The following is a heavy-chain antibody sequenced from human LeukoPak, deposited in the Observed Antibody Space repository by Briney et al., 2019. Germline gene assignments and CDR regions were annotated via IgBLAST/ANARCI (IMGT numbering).Heavy chain of an antibody. D-gene: IGHD1-26*01. CDR1: GFTFSSYS. V-gene: IGHV3-48*01. CDR3: ASGPLGDTTTD. CDR2: ISSSSSTI. J-gene: IGHJ4*02. Sequence: PGGSLRLSCAASGFTFSSYSMNWVRQAPGKGLEWVSYISSSSSTIYYEDSVKGRFTISRDNAKNSLYLQMNSLRAEDTALYYCASGPLGDTTTDWGQGTLVTVSS.